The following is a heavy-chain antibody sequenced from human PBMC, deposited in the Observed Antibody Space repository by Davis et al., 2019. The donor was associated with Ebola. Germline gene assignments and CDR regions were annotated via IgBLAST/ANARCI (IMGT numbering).Heavy chain of an antibody. D-gene: IGHD3-10*01. Sequence: GESLKISCAVSGFTVSSNYMSWVRQAPGKGLEWVSYISSSGSTIYYADSVKGRFTISRDNAKNTLYLQMNSLRAEDTAVYYCARALRGVLYWGQGTLVTVSS. CDR3: ARALRGVLY. CDR1: GFTVSSNY. J-gene: IGHJ4*02. CDR2: ISSSGSTI. V-gene: IGHV3-11*04.